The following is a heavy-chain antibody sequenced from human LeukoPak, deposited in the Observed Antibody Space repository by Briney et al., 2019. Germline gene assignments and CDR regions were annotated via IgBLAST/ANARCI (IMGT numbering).Heavy chain of an antibody. Sequence: PGGSLRLSCAASGFTFSRHAMHWVRQAPGKGLEWVVVISSDGSSKYYADSVKGRFTISRDNSKNTLYLQMNSLRVEDTAVYYCVRGGFDIPVVSAGGYWGQGTLVTVSS. CDR1: GFTFSRHA. CDR3: VRGGFDIPVVSAGGY. D-gene: IGHD2-2*01. V-gene: IGHV3-30-3*01. CDR2: ISSDGSSK. J-gene: IGHJ4*02.